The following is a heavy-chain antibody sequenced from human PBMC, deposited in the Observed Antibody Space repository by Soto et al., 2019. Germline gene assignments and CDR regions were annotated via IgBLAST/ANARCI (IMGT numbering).Heavy chain of an antibody. D-gene: IGHD3-22*01. J-gene: IGHJ4*02. CDR3: TTGFFDSGGVDS. CDR1: GFIFGNTW. CDR2: IKTMTGGGTT. Sequence: VQLVESGGGLVKPGGSLRLSCAASGFIFGNTWMNWVRQAPGKGLEWVGRIKTMTGGGTTDYAASVNGRFTISRDDSKSTLYLQMNSLRTEDTAVYSCTTGFFDSGGVDSWGQGTLVTVSS. V-gene: IGHV3-15*07.